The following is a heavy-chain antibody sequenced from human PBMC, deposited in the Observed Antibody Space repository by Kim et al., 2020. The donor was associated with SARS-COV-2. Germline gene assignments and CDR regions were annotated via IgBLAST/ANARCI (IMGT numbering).Heavy chain of an antibody. CDR2: INPNSGST. V-gene: IGHV1-46*01. J-gene: IGHJ1*01. CDR1: GYTFTSYY. D-gene: IGHD6-13*01. CDR3: TRAPNKQHLVSYFQH. Sequence: ASVKVSCKASGYTFTSYYMHWLRQAPGQGLEWMGIINPNSGSTNYAQNFQGRVTMTRDTSTSTLYMEVSSLRPEDTAVYYCTRAPNKQHLVSYFQHWGQGTQVTVSS.